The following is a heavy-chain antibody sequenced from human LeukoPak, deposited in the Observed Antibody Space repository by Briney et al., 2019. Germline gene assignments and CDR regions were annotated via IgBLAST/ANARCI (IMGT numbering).Heavy chain of an antibody. CDR3: ARSRREIVGASLWFDP. V-gene: IGHV3-53*01. J-gene: IGHJ5*02. Sequence: GGSLRLSCAASGFTVSSNYMSWVRQAPGKGLERVSVIYSGGSTYYADSVKGRFTISRDNSKNTLYLQMNSLRAEDTAVYYCARSRREIVGASLWFDPWGQGTLVTVSS. CDR1: GFTVSSNY. CDR2: IYSGGST. D-gene: IGHD1-26*01.